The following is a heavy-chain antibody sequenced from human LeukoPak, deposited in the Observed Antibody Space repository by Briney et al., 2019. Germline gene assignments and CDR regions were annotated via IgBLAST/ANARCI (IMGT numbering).Heavy chain of an antibody. V-gene: IGHV4-39*07. D-gene: IGHD6-13*01. J-gene: IGHJ6*03. CDR1: GGSISTSSYY. Sequence: SETLSLTCTVSGGSISTSSYYWGWIRQPPGKGLEWIGSIYYSGSTSYNPSLKSRVTISPDTSKNQFSLKLSSVTAADTAVYYCARREGPSIAAGYYYYYMDVWGKGTTVTVSS. CDR2: IYYSGST. CDR3: ARREGPSIAAGYYYYYMDV.